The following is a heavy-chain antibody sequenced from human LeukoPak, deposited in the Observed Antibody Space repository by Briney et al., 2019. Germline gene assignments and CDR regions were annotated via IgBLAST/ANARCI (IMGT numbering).Heavy chain of an antibody. CDR3: ARGRGTAPSNAFDI. Sequence: ASVKVSCKASGYTFTGYYMHWVRQAPGQGLEWMGWINPNSGGTNYAQKFQGRVTMTRDTSISTAYMELSRLRSDDTAVYYCARGRGTAPSNAFDIWGQGTMVTVSS. CDR2: INPNSGGT. V-gene: IGHV1-2*02. J-gene: IGHJ3*02. CDR1: GYTFTGYY. D-gene: IGHD1/OR15-1a*01.